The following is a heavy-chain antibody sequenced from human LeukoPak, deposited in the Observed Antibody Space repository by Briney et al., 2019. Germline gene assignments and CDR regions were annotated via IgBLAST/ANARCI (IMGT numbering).Heavy chain of an antibody. D-gene: IGHD6-13*01. CDR2: IIPILGIA. V-gene: IGHV1-69*02. Sequence: SVKVSCKASGGTFSSYTISWVRQAPGQGLEWMGRIIPILGIANYAQKFQGRVTITADKSTSTAYMELSGLRSEDTAVYYCARGVEAAAGYDYYYGMDVWGQGTTVTVSS. CDR1: GGTFSSYT. CDR3: ARGVEAAAGYDYYYGMDV. J-gene: IGHJ6*02.